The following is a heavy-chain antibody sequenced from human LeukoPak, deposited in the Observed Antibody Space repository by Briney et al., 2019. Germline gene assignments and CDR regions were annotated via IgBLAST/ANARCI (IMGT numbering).Heavy chain of an antibody. CDR1: GGTFSSYA. J-gene: IGHJ6*03. Sequence: SVKVSCKASGGTFSSYAISWVRQAAGQGLEWMGGIIPIFGTANYAQKFQGRVTITTDESTSTAYMELSSLRSEDTAVYYCAGTFADIVVVSPYYYYMDVWGKGTTVTVSS. CDR2: IIPIFGTA. V-gene: IGHV1-69*05. CDR3: AGTFADIVVVSPYYYYMDV. D-gene: IGHD2-15*01.